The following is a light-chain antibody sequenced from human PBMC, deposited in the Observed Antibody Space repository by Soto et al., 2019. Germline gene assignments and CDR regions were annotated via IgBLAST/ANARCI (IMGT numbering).Light chain of an antibody. CDR1: QSVSSN. CDR2: GAS. Sequence: IVMTQSPATLSVSPGERATLSCRASQSVSSNLAWYQHKPGQAPRLLFYGASTRAAGIPARFSGGGSGTEFTLTISGLQSEDVAVYYCQQSNKWPYTFGQGTKLEIK. J-gene: IGKJ2*01. V-gene: IGKV3-15*01. CDR3: QQSNKWPYT.